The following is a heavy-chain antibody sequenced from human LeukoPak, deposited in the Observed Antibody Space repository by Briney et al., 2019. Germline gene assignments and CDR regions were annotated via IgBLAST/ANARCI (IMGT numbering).Heavy chain of an antibody. CDR2: ISGSGGST. V-gene: IGHV3-23*01. Sequence: GGSLRLSCAASGFTFSSYAMSWVRQAPGKGLQWVSAISGSGGSTYYADSVKGRFTISRDNSKNTLYLQMNSLRAEDTAVYYCAKALGFMVRGVPIDYWGQGTLVTVTS. D-gene: IGHD3-10*01. CDR1: GFTFSSYA. CDR3: AKALGFMVRGVPIDY. J-gene: IGHJ4*02.